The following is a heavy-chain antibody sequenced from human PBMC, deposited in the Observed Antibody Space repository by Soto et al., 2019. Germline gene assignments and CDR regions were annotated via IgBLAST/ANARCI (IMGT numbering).Heavy chain of an antibody. D-gene: IGHD6-19*01. CDR2: INHSGST. CDR3: ARTGYSSGWYKAAFDI. J-gene: IGHJ3*02. V-gene: IGHV4-34*01. Sequence: KPSETLSLTCAVYGGSFSGYYWSWIRQPPGKGLEWIGEINHSGSTNYNPSLKSRDTISVDTSKNQFSLKLSSVTAADTAVYYCARTGYSSGWYKAAFDIWGQGTMVTVSS. CDR1: GGSFSGYY.